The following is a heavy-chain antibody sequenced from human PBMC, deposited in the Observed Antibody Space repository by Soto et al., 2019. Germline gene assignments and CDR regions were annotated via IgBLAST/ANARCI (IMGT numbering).Heavy chain of an antibody. Sequence: EVQLVESGGGLVQPGGSLRLSCAASGFTVSSNYMSWVRQAPGKGLEWVSVIYSGGSTYYADSVKGRFTISRDNSKNTLYLQMNSLRAEDTAVYCCARGEEKYYYRVWGQGTMVTVSS. D-gene: IGHD3-10*01. CDR3: ARGEEKYYYRV. CDR2: IYSGGST. V-gene: IGHV3-66*01. J-gene: IGHJ3*01. CDR1: GFTVSSNY.